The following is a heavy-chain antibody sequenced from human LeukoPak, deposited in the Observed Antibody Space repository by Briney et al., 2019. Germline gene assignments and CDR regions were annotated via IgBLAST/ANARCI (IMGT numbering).Heavy chain of an antibody. CDR3: AKDQAFYDSSGYYFDY. Sequence: GGSLRLSCAASGFTFSSYGMHWVRQAPGKGLEWVAVIWYDGSNKYYADSVKGRFTISRDNSKNTLYLQMNSLRAEDTAVYYCAKDQAFYDSSGYYFDYWGQGTLVTVSS. CDR2: IWYDGSNK. J-gene: IGHJ4*02. D-gene: IGHD3-22*01. CDR1: GFTFSSYG. V-gene: IGHV3-33*06.